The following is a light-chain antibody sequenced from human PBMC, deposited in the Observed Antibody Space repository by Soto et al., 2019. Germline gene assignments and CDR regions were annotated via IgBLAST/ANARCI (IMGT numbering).Light chain of an antibody. CDR3: SSYTTSTTRII. CDR1: SRDVGSYDL. V-gene: IGLV2-14*02. J-gene: IGLJ2*01. Sequence: QSALTQPASVSGSPGQSITISCTGTSRDVGSYDLVSWYQHHPGKAPKLMIYEGTKRPSGVSNRFSGSKSGNTASLTISGLQAEDEADYYCSSYTTSTTRIIFGGGTKLTVL. CDR2: EGT.